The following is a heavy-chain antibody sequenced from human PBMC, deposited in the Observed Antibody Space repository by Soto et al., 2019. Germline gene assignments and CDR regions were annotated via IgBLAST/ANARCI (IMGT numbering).Heavy chain of an antibody. CDR2: IYYSGST. CDR3: ARRVAEGDYFLLRENWLDP. V-gene: IGHV4-39*01. D-gene: IGHD4-17*01. J-gene: IGHJ5*02. Sequence: PSETLSLTCTVSGGSISSSSYYWGWIRQPPGKGLEWIGSIYYSGSTYYNPSLKSRVTISVDTSKNQFSLKLSSVTAADTAVYYCARRVAEGDYFLLRENWLDPSGPGTLVTVSS. CDR1: GGSISSSSYY.